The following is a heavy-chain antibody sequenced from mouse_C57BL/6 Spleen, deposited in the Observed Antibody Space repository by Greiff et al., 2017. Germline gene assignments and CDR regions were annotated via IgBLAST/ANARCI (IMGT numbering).Heavy chain of an antibody. CDR2: IDPSDSET. Sequence: QVQLQQPGAELVRPGSSVKLSCKASGYTFTTYWMHWVKQRPIQGLEWIGNIDPSDSETHYNQKFKDKATLTVDKSSSTAYMQRSSLTSEDSAVDYCGRAAPGYFDVWGTGTTVTVSS. D-gene: IGHD6-1*01. CDR1: GYTFTTYW. CDR3: GRAAPGYFDV. J-gene: IGHJ1*03. V-gene: IGHV1-52*01.